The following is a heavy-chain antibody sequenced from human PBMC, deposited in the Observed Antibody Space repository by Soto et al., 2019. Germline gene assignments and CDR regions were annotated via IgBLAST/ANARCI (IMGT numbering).Heavy chain of an antibody. Sequence: WASVKVSCTASGYTFTSYAMHWVRQAPGQRLEWMGWINAGNGNTKYSQKFQGRVTITRDTSASTAYMELSSLRSEDTAVYYCGRTGYSSRYNWFDPWGQGTLVTVSS. CDR3: GRTGYSSRYNWFDP. CDR2: INAGNGNT. D-gene: IGHD6-13*01. V-gene: IGHV1-3*01. J-gene: IGHJ5*02. CDR1: GYTFTSYA.